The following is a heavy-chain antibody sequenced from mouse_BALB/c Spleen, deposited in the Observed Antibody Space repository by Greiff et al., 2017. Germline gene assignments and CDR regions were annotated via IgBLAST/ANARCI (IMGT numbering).Heavy chain of an antibody. Sequence: EVKLMESGGGLVKPGGSLKLSCAASGFAFSSYDMSWVRQTPEKRLEWVAYISSGGGSTYYPDTVKGRFTISRDNAKNTLYLQMSSLKSEDTAMYYCARHPPTGTYFDYWGQGTTRTVSS. J-gene: IGHJ2*01. V-gene: IGHV5-12-1*01. CDR2: ISSGGGST. CDR1: GFAFSSYD. CDR3: ARHPPTGTYFDY. D-gene: IGHD4-1*01.